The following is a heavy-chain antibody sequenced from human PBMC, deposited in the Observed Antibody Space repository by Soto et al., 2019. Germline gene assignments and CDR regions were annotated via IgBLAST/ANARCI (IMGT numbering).Heavy chain of an antibody. Sequence: LGESLKISCKGSGYSFTDNWIGWVRQVPGKGLEWMGIIYPADSDTRYSPSFQGQVTISVDKSISTAYLQWSSLKASDTAIYYCARDKVSTLISFDYWGQGTLVTVSS. CDR2: IYPADSDT. CDR1: GYSFTDNW. D-gene: IGHD3-16*01. J-gene: IGHJ4*02. V-gene: IGHV5-51*01. CDR3: ARDKVSTLISFDY.